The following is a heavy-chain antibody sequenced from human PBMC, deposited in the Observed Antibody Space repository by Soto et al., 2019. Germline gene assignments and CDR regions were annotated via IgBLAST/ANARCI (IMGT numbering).Heavy chain of an antibody. J-gene: IGHJ6*02. CDR2: ISGSGGST. CDR1: GFTFSSYA. CDR3: AKGEWEQTSNYYYYGMDV. Sequence: HPGGSLRLSCAASGFTFSSYAMSWVRQAPGKGQEWVSAISGSGGSTYYADSVKGRFTISRDNSKNTLYLQMNSLRAEDTAVYYCAKGEWEQTSNYYYYGMDVWGQGTTVTVSS. D-gene: IGHD1-26*01. V-gene: IGHV3-23*01.